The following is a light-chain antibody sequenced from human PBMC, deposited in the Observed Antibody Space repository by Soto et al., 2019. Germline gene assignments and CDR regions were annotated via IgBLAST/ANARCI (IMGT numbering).Light chain of an antibody. CDR2: DAS. V-gene: IGKV3-11*01. CDR1: QSVSSS. J-gene: IGKJ2*01. Sequence: EIVLTRSPATLSLSPREIATLSGRASQSVSSSLAWYQQRPGQAPRLLIYDASNRATGIPARFLGSGSGTDFTLSISSLEPADFAVYYCQQRSNWPPYTFGQGTKLEIK. CDR3: QQRSNWPPYT.